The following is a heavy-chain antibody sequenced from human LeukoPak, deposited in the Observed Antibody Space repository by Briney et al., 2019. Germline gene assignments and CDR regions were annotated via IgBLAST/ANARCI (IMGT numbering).Heavy chain of an antibody. J-gene: IGHJ6*02. CDR3: ARRMDV. CDR2: IKQDGSEK. Sequence: GGSLRLSCVASGFTFDTYWMNWIRQSPGKGLEWVANIKQDGSEKNYVDSVKGRFTISRDNAKNSVYLQMNSLRADDTAVYYCARRMDVRGQGTTVTVS. CDR1: GFTFDTYW. V-gene: IGHV3-7*03.